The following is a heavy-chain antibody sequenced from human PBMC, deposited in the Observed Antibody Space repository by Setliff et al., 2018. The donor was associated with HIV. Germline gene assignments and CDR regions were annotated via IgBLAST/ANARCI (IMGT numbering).Heavy chain of an antibody. CDR2: IYNSAST. Sequence: SETLSLTCTVSGDSISTDYWTWIRQPPGKGLEWIGYIYNSASTSYNPSLKSRVTISVDTSKNQFHLKLRSVTAADTAVYYCARETYYYDNPQYYYYYMDVWGKGTTVTVSS. V-gene: IGHV4-4*09. J-gene: IGHJ6*03. D-gene: IGHD3-22*01. CDR1: GDSISTDY. CDR3: ARETYYYDNPQYYYYYMDV.